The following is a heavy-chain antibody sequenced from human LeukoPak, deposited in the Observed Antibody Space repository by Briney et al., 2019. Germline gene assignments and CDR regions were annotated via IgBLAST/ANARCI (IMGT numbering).Heavy chain of an antibody. CDR3: ASLDY. J-gene: IGHJ4*02. CDR2: INSGGSST. Sequence: GSLRLSCAASGFTFSIYWVHWVRQAPGKGLVWVSSINSGGSSTSYADSVKGRFTISRDNAKNTLYLQMSTLRAEDTAVYYCASLDYWGQGTPVTVSS. V-gene: IGHV3-74*01. CDR1: GFTFSIYW.